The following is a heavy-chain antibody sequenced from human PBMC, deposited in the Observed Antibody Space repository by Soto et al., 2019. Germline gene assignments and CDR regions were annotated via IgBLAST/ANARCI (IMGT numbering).Heavy chain of an antibody. CDR2: INAGNGNT. CDR3: AREDSSGRWEWFEP. D-gene: IGHD6-19*01. CDR1: GYTFTSYA. Sequence: GASVKVSCKASGYTFTSYARHWVRRAPGQRLEWMGWINAGNGNTKYSQKFQGRVTITRDTSASTAYMELSSPRSEDTAVYYCAREDSSGRWEWFEPWGQGTLVTVSS. J-gene: IGHJ5*02. V-gene: IGHV1-3*01.